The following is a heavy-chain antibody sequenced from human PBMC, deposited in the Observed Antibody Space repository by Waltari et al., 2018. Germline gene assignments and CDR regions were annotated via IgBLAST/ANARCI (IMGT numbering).Heavy chain of an antibody. V-gene: IGHV3-74*01. D-gene: IGHD3-10*01. Sequence: EEQLVESGGGLIQPGESLRVSCAVSGFTFSRYWMNWVRQGPGKGLVWVARINSDGSDTSYADSVKGRFTISREDARDSLYLQMNSLRAGDTAVYYCARGLRGFDYWGQGTVVTVSS. CDR2: INSDGSDT. CDR3: ARGLRGFDY. CDR1: GFTFSRYW. J-gene: IGHJ4*02.